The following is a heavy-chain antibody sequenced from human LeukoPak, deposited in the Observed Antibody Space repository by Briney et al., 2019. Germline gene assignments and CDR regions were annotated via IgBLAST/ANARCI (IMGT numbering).Heavy chain of an antibody. CDR1: GYTFTSYD. J-gene: IGHJ4*02. CDR2: MNPNSGNT. CDR3: ARLGYCSSTSCYHIFHY. D-gene: IGHD2-2*01. V-gene: IGHV1-8*03. Sequence: ASVKVSCKASGYTFTSYDINWVRQATGQGLEWMGWMNPNSGNTGYAQKFQGRVTITRNTSISTAYMELSSLRSEDTAVYYCARLGYCSSTSCYHIFHYWGQGTLVTVSS.